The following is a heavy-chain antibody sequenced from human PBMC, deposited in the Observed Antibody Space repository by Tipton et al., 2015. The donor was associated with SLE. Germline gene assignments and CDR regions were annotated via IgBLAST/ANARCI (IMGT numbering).Heavy chain of an antibody. CDR1: GGSISSYY. CDR2: IYYSGST. CDR3: ARWDLTGTTGVDY. J-gene: IGHJ4*02. Sequence: GLVKPSETLSLTCTVSGGSISSYYWSWIRQPPGKGLEWIGYIYYSGSTNYNPSLESRVTISIDTSKNQFSLKVRSVTAADTAVYYCARWDLTGTTGVDYWGQGTLVTVPS. D-gene: IGHD1-7*01. V-gene: IGHV4-59*01.